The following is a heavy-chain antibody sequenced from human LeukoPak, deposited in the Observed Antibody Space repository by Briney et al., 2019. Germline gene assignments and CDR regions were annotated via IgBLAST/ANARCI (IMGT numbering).Heavy chain of an antibody. CDR1: GFTFSSYW. J-gene: IGHJ4*02. V-gene: IGHV3-7*01. CDR2: IKQDGSEK. CDR3: ARGGDFWSGYFYYFDY. Sequence: GGSLRLSCAASGFTFSSYWMSWVRQAPGKGLEWVANIKQDGSEKYYVDSVKGRFTISRDNAKNSLHLQMNSLRAEDTAVYYCARGGDFWSGYFYYFDYWGQGTLVTVSS. D-gene: IGHD3-3*01.